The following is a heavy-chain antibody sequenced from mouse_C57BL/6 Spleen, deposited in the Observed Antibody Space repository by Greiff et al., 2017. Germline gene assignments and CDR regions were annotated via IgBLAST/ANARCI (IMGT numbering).Heavy chain of an antibody. Sequence: EVKLEESGGGLVQPGGSMKLSCAASGFTFSDAWMAWVRQSPEKGLEWVAAIRNKANNHSTSYAESVQGRFTSSRDDSKSSVYLQMNSLRAEDTGIYYFTPIYYDYDGDWYFDVWGTGTTVTVSS. CDR1: GFTFSDAW. V-gene: IGHV6-6*01. D-gene: IGHD2-4*01. CDR2: IRNKANNHST. CDR3: TPIYYDYDGDWYFDV. J-gene: IGHJ1*03.